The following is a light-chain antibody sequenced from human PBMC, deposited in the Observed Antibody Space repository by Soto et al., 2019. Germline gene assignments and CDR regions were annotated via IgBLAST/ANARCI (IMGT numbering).Light chain of an antibody. CDR3: QQYRDWAPIT. CDR1: QSVGTN. Sequence: EIVMTQSPAALSLSPGERATLSCRASQSVGTNLAWYQQKPGQAPRPLIYSASARATDVPARFSGSGSVTDSTLNISSLQSEDVAVYYCQQYRDWAPITFGGGTKVEIK. J-gene: IGKJ4*01. V-gene: IGKV3-15*01. CDR2: SAS.